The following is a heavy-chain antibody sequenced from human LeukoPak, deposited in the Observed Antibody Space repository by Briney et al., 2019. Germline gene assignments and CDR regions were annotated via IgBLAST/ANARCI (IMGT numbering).Heavy chain of an antibody. V-gene: IGHV4-39*07. CDR1: GGSISSSSYY. Sequence: SETLSLTCTVSGGSISSSSYYWGWIRQPPGKGLEWIGSIYYSGSTYYNPSLKSRVTISVDTSKNQFSLKLSSVTAADTAVYYCAREGRRDGYNYDAFDIWGQGTMVTVSS. CDR3: AREGRRDGYNYDAFDI. CDR2: IYYSGST. D-gene: IGHD5-24*01. J-gene: IGHJ3*02.